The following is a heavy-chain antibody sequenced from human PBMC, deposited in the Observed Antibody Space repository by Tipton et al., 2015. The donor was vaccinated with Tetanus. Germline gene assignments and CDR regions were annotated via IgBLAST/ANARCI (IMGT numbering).Heavy chain of an antibody. D-gene: IGHD2-2*01. CDR2: MNPKTGKT. CDR1: GYTYTSYG. CDR3: ASGSAIRHGLDV. J-gene: IGHJ6*02. V-gene: IGHV1-8*01. Sequence: QLVQSGAEVKKPGASVNVSCRASGYTYTSYGINWVRQSPGRGLEWLGWMNPKTGKTSYAQSFQGRVSMTTNTLITTAYMELSSLNSDDTAVYFCASGSAIRHGLDVWGHGTTVIVSS.